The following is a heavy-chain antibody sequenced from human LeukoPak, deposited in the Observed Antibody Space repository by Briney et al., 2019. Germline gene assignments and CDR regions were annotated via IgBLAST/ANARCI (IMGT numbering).Heavy chain of an antibody. D-gene: IGHD3-10*01. CDR1: GYSFTSYW. Sequence: GESLKISCKGSGYSFTSYWIGLVRQMPGKGLEWLGIIYPADSDTRYSPSFQGQVTMSADKSISTAYLQWSSLKASDTAMYYCARQTYGHFDYWGQGALVTVSS. V-gene: IGHV5-51*01. CDR3: ARQTYGHFDY. CDR2: IYPADSDT. J-gene: IGHJ4*02.